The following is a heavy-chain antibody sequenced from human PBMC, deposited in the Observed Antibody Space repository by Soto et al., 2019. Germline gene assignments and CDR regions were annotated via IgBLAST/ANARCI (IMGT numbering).Heavy chain of an antibody. D-gene: IGHD3-22*01. Sequence: ASVKVSCKASGYTFTGYYMHWVRQAPGQGLEWMGWINPNSGGTKYAQKFQGRVTMTRDTSISTAYMELSRLRSDDTAVYYCARLDHITMILDSWGQGTLVTVSS. J-gene: IGHJ4*02. V-gene: IGHV1-2*02. CDR2: INPNSGGT. CDR3: ARLDHITMILDS. CDR1: GYTFTGYY.